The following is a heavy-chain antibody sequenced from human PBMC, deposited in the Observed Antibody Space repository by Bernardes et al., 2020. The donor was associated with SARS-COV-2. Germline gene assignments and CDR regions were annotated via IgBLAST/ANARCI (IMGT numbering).Heavy chain of an antibody. CDR1: GGSISSSSYY. CDR2: IYCSGST. CDR3: ARAPHDQIATAYFHH. Sequence: SETLSLTCTVSGGSISSSSYYWGWIRQPPGQGLEWNGSIYCSGSTYYNPSLKSRVTISVDTSKNQFSLKLSSVTAADTAVYYCARAPHDQIATAYFHHWGQGTLVTVSS. D-gene: IGHD3-22*01. V-gene: IGHV4-39*01. J-gene: IGHJ1*01.